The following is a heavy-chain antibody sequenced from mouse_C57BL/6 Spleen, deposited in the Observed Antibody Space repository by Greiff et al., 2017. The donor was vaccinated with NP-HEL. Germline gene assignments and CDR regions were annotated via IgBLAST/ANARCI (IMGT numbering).Heavy chain of an antibody. Sequence: QVQLQQPGAELVKPGASVKLSCKASGYTFTSYWMQWVKQRPGQGLEWIGEIDPSDSYTNYNQKFKGKATLTVDTSSSTAYMQLSSLTSEDSAVYYCARGTTVVAKNYFDYWGQGTTLTVSS. CDR3: ARGTTVVAKNYFDY. V-gene: IGHV1-50*01. CDR2: IDPSDSYT. CDR1: GYTFTSYW. J-gene: IGHJ2*01. D-gene: IGHD1-1*01.